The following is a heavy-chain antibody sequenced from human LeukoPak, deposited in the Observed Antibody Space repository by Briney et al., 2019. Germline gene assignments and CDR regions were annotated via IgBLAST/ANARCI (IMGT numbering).Heavy chain of an antibody. D-gene: IGHD6-19*01. J-gene: IGHJ4*02. CDR3: ARLRSIAVAGTVLDY. CDR2: INHSGST. V-gene: IGHV4-34*01. CDR1: GGSFSGYY. Sequence: MPSETLSLTCAVYGGSFSGYYWSWIRQPPGKGLEWIGEINHSGSTNYNPSLKSRVTISVDTSKNQFSLKLSSVTAADTAVYYCARLRSIAVAGTVLDYWGQGTLVTVSS.